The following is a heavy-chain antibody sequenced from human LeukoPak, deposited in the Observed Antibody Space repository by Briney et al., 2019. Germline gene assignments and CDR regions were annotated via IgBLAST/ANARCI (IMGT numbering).Heavy chain of an antibody. V-gene: IGHV3-53*01. J-gene: IGHJ4*02. Sequence: GGSLRLSCAASGFTVSSTYMSWVRQAPGKGLEWVSVIYRGGSTYYADSVKGRFTISRDNSKNTLYLQMNSLRADDTAVYYCAKGGRAVAGPDYWGQGTLVTVPS. D-gene: IGHD6-19*01. CDR3: AKGGRAVAGPDY. CDR2: IYRGGST. CDR1: GFTVSSTY.